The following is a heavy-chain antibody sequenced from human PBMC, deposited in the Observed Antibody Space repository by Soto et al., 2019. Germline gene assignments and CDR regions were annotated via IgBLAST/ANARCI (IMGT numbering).Heavy chain of an antibody. CDR1: GFTFSSYA. D-gene: IGHD6-6*01. Sequence: PGGSLRLSCAASGFTFSSYAMSWVRQAPGKGLEWVSAISGSGGSTYYADPVKGRFTISRDNSKNTLYLQMNSLRAEDTAVYYCAKAWQLQYYYYYYGMDVWGQGTTVTVSS. CDR2: ISGSGGST. J-gene: IGHJ6*02. V-gene: IGHV3-23*01. CDR3: AKAWQLQYYYYYYGMDV.